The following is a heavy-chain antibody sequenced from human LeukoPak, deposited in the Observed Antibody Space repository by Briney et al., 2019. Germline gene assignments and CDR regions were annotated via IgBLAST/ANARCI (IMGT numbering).Heavy chain of an antibody. J-gene: IGHJ6*03. D-gene: IGHD3-10*01. V-gene: IGHV3-43*02. CDR1: GFTFDDYA. Sequence: PGGSLRLSCAASGFTFDDYAMHWVRQAPGKGLAWVSLISGDGGSTYYADSVKGRFTISGDNSKNSLYLQMNSLRTEDTALYYCAKAPITMVRGVMPYYMDVWGKGTTVTVSS. CDR3: AKAPITMVRGVMPYYMDV. CDR2: ISGDGGST.